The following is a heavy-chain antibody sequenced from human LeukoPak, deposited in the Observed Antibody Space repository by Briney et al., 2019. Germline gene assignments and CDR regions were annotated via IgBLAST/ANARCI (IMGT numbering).Heavy chain of an antibody. Sequence: PETLSLTCPVSGGSFSKYYWSWIRQPAGKGREWIGRIYTSGSTNYNPSVKSRVTMSVDTSNNQFSLKLTSVTAADTAVYYCARQPPQYYGMDVWGQGTTVTVSS. V-gene: IGHV4-4*07. D-gene: IGHD1-14*01. CDR1: GGSFSKYY. CDR3: ARQPPQYYGMDV. J-gene: IGHJ6*02. CDR2: IYTSGST.